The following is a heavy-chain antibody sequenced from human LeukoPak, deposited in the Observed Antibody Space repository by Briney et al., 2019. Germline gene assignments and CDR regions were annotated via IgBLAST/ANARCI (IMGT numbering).Heavy chain of an antibody. CDR2: MNPNSGNT. CDR1: GYTFTSYD. J-gene: IGHJ6*02. Sequence: ASVKVSCKASGYTFTSYDINWVRQATGQGLEWMGWMNPNSGNTGYAQKFQGRVTMTRNTSISTAYMELSSLRSEDTAVYYCARGRDLRPDYYYGMDVWGQGTTVTVSS. CDR3: ARGRDLRPDYYYGMDV. V-gene: IGHV1-8*01.